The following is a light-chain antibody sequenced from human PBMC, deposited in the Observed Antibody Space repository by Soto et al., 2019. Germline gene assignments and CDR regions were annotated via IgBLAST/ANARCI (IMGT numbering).Light chain of an antibody. CDR1: QSLVYSDGNTY. Sequence: DVVMTQSPLSLPVTLGQPASISCRSSQSLVYSDGNTYLNWFQQRPGQSPRRLIYKVSNRDSGVPDRFSGSGSGTDFTLKSSRVEAEDFGVYYCMQDTHWPPTFGQGTKVDIK. CDR3: MQDTHWPPT. V-gene: IGKV2-30*01. CDR2: KVS. J-gene: IGKJ1*01.